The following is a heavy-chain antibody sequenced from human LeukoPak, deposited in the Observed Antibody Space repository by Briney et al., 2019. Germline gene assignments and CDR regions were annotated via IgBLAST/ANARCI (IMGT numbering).Heavy chain of an antibody. V-gene: IGHV1-2*02. CDR2: INPNSGGT. D-gene: IGHD5-18*01. Sequence: GASVKVSCKASGYTFTGYYMHWVRQAPGQGLEWMGWINPNSGGTNYAQKFQGRVAMTRDTSISTAYMELSRLRSDDTAVYYCARVGGYSYGYFEYWGQGTLVTVSS. J-gene: IGHJ4*02. CDR1: GYTFTGYY. CDR3: ARVGGYSYGYFEY.